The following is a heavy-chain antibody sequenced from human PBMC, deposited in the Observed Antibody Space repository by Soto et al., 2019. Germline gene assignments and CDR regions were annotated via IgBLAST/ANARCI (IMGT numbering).Heavy chain of an antibody. CDR1: GFTFANYA. Sequence: GGSLRLSCAASGFTFANYAMSWVRQAPGKGLEWVSVISAGGGSTFYADSVKGRFTISRDNAKNLLYLQMSSLTVEDTAVYYCVKGRNWASGSDDRGQGTLVTVSS. J-gene: IGHJ4*02. V-gene: IGHV3-23*01. CDR2: ISAGGGST. CDR3: VKGRNWASGSDD. D-gene: IGHD7-27*01.